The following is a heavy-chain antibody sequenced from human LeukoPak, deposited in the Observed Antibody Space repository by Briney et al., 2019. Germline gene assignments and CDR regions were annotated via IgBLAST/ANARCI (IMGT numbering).Heavy chain of an antibody. CDR3: ARAHTGSYYHNFHH. CDR1: GFTFSSFG. D-gene: IGHD3-22*01. Sequence: GGSLRLSCAASGFTFSSFGMSWVRQAPGKGLEWVANIKEDGSEKNYVDSVKGRFTISRDNAKNTLYLQMNSLRADDTAVYYCARAHTGSYYHNFHHWGQGSLVTVSS. V-gene: IGHV3-7*04. CDR2: IKEDGSEK. J-gene: IGHJ1*01.